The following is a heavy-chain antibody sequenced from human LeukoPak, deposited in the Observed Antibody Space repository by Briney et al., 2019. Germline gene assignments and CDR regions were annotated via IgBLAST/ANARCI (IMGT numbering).Heavy chain of an antibody. J-gene: IGHJ4*02. CDR3: ARDGVHDSSGYYDGY. V-gene: IGHV1-69*05. CDR2: IIPIFGTA. D-gene: IGHD3-22*01. CDR1: GGTFSSYA. Sequence: SVKVSCKASGGTFSSYAISWVRQAPGQGLEWMGGIIPIFGTANYAQKFQGRVTITTDVSTSTAYMELSSLRSEDTAVYYCARDGVHDSSGYYDGYWGQGTLVTVSS.